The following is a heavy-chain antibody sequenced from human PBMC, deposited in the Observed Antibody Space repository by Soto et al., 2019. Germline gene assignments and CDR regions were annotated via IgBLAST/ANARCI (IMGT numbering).Heavy chain of an antibody. V-gene: IGHV3-21*01. CDR3: ARGAYGDYSADFDY. D-gene: IGHD4-17*01. CDR1: GFTFSGYS. Sequence: EVQLVESGGGLVKPGGSLRLSCAASGFTFSGYSMNWVRQAPGKGLEWVSSISSSSSYIYYADSVKGRFTISRDNAKNSLYLQMNSLRAEDTAVYYCARGAYGDYSADFDYWGQGTLVTVSS. CDR2: ISSSSSYI. J-gene: IGHJ4*02.